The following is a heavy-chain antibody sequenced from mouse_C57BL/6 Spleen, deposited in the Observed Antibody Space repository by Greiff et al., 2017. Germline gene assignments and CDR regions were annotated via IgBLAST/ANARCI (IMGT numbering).Heavy chain of an antibody. CDR3: ASLYGYDYFDY. CDR1: GYAFSSSW. J-gene: IGHJ2*01. V-gene: IGHV1-82*01. CDR2: IYPGDGDT. D-gene: IGHD2-2*01. Sequence: QVQLQQSGPELVKPGASVKISCKASGYAFSSSWMNWVKQRPGKGLEWIGRIYPGDGDTNYNGKFKGKATLTADKSSSTAYMQLSSLTSEDSAVYFCASLYGYDYFDYWGQGTTLTVSS.